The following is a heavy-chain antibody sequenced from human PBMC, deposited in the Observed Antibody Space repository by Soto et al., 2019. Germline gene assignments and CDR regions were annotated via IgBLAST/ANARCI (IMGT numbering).Heavy chain of an antibody. V-gene: IGHV3-9*01. Sequence: GGSLRLSCAASGFTFDDYAMHWVRQAPGKGLEWVSGISWNSGSIGYADSVKGRFTISRDNAKNSLYLQMNSLRPEDTALYYCAKDPYINYGYHMDVWGKGTTVTVSS. CDR3: AKDPYINYGYHMDV. D-gene: IGHD5-18*01. CDR1: GFTFDDYA. CDR2: ISWNSGSI. J-gene: IGHJ6*03.